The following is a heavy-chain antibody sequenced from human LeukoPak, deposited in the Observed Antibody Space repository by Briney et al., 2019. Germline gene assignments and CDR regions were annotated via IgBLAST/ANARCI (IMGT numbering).Heavy chain of an antibody. J-gene: IGHJ4*02. Sequence: GGSLRLSCAASGFTLSTYWMSWVRQAPGKGLEWVANIKQDGSEKYYVDSVRGRFTISRDNAKNTLFLQMNGLRAEDTAVYFCLRGAYGPDYWGRGTLVSVSS. V-gene: IGHV3-7*05. CDR1: GFTLSTYW. D-gene: IGHD4-17*01. CDR2: IKQDGSEK. CDR3: LRGAYGPDY.